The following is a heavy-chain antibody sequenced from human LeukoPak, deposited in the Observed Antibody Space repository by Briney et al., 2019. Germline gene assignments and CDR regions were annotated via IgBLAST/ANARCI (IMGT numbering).Heavy chain of an antibody. V-gene: IGHV4-59*08. Sequence: SETLSLTCTVSGGSISSYYWSWIRQPPGKGLEWIGCIYYSGSTNYNPSLKSRVTISVDTSKNQFSLKLSSVTAADTAVYYCARTFPSSTSETNWLDPWGQGTLVTVSS. CDR1: GGSISSYY. D-gene: IGHD2-2*01. CDR2: IYYSGST. CDR3: ARTFPSSTSETNWLDP. J-gene: IGHJ5*02.